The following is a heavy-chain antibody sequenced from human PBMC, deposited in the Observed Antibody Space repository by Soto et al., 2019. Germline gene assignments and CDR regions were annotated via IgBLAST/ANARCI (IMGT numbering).Heavy chain of an antibody. J-gene: IGHJ5*02. V-gene: IGHV3-9*01. CDR1: EFSIDDFA. Sequence: PGGSLRLSCAAPEFSIDDFAMHWVRQAPGKSLEWVSSITWESGKIAYAHSVTGRFSVSRDNAKNSLFLQMSSLKPEDTAFYFCARVYPGRDRANASIWFGPRGHGTL. CDR3: ARVYPGRDRANASIWFGP. CDR2: ITWESGKI. D-gene: IGHD3-16*01.